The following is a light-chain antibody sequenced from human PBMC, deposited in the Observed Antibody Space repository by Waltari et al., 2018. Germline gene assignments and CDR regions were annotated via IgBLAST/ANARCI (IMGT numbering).Light chain of an antibody. Sequence: VSAFIAARLTITCRASQGISSFLAWYQQKPGKAPRLLIYAASTLQSGVPPRFSGSGSGTDFTLTINNLQPEDFATYFCQQGDSFPYTFGGGTKVDIK. CDR2: AAS. J-gene: IGKJ4*01. CDR1: QGISSF. V-gene: IGKV1D-12*01. CDR3: QQGDSFPYT.